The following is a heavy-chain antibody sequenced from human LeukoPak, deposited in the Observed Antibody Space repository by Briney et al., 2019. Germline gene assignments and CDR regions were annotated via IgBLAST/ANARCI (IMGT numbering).Heavy chain of an antibody. CDR1: GFTFSTYA. D-gene: IGHD6-6*01. J-gene: IGHJ5*02. Sequence: PGGSLRLSCAASGFTFSTYAMSWVRQAPGKGLEWVSVVSGTGGRTYYADSVKGRFTISRDNSKNTLYLQMNSLRAEDTALYYCVKASSSSPQYNWFDAWGQGILVTVSS. CDR3: VKASSSSPQYNWFDA. V-gene: IGHV3-23*01. CDR2: VSGTGGRT.